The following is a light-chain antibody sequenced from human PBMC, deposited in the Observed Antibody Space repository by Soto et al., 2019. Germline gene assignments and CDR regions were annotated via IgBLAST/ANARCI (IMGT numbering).Light chain of an antibody. J-gene: IGKJ4*01. V-gene: IGKV1-33*01. CDR3: QQYNNFPLT. CDR2: DAS. Sequence: DIQMTQSPSSLSSSVGDIFTITCRASQSISSYLNWYQQKPGKAPRLLLYDASSLETGVPSRFSGSGSGTDFTFTISSLQPEDIATYYCQQYNNFPLTFGGGTKVDIK. CDR1: QSISSY.